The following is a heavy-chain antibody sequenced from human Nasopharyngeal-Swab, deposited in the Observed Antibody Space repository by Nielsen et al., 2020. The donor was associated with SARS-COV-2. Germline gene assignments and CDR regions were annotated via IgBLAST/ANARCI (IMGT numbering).Heavy chain of an antibody. CDR2: IYYSGGT. D-gene: IGHD5-18*01. V-gene: IGHV4-31*02. CDR3: ARGGGYSYGTWVWFDP. Sequence: WSRQPPGKGLEWIGYIYYSGGTYYNPSLKSRVTISVDTSKNQFSLKLSSVTAADTAVYYCARGGGYSYGTWVWFDPWGQGTLVTVSS. J-gene: IGHJ5*02.